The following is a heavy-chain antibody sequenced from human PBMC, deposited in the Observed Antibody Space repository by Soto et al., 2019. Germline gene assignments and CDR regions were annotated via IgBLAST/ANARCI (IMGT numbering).Heavy chain of an antibody. Sequence: GESLKISCKGSGYSFTSYWIGWVRQMPGKGLEWMGIIYPGDSDTRYSPSFQGQVTISADKSISTAYLQWSSLKASDTAMYYCARLVIEYSSSSRRDRLYYYYGMDVWGQGTTVTVSS. CDR2: IYPGDSDT. CDR1: GYSFTSYW. J-gene: IGHJ6*02. V-gene: IGHV5-51*01. D-gene: IGHD6-6*01. CDR3: ARLVIEYSSSSRRDRLYYYYGMDV.